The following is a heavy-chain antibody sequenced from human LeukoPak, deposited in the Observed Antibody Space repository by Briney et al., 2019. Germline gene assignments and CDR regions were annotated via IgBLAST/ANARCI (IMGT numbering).Heavy chain of an antibody. CDR2: IYSGGST. V-gene: IGHV3-53*01. J-gene: IGHJ4*02. CDR3: ARYNSDAGDLDY. D-gene: IGHD1-20*01. CDR1: GFTVSSDS. Sequence: GGSLRLSCTVSGFTVSSDSMSWVRQAPGKGLEWVSFIYSGGSTHYSDSVKGRFTISRDNSKNTLYLQMNSLRAEDTAVYYCARYNSDAGDLDYWGQGTLVTVSS.